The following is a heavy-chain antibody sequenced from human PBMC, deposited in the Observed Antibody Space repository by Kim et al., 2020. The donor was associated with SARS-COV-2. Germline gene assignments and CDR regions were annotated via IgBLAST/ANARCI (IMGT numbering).Heavy chain of an antibody. V-gene: IGHV3-30*04. Sequence: GGSPRLSCAASGFTFSSYALHWVRQAPGKGLEWVAIISYDGTNKYVDSVKGRFTISRDNSKSTIYLQMNSLRTEDTAVYYCARRGFGESFDCWGQGTLVT. D-gene: IGHD3-10*01. J-gene: IGHJ4*02. CDR2: ISYDGTNK. CDR3: ARRGFGESFDC. CDR1: GFTFSSYA.